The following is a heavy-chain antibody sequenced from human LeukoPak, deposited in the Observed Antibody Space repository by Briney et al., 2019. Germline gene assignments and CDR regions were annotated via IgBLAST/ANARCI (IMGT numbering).Heavy chain of an antibody. CDR1: GYTFTGYY. V-gene: IGHV1-2*02. D-gene: IGHD3-9*01. Sequence: GASVKVSCKASGYTFTGYYMHWVRQAPGQGLEWMGWINPNSGGTNYAQKFQGRVTMTRDTSISTAYMELSRLGSDDTAVYYCARGGVLRYFDWLLYISTAFDYWGQGTLVTVSS. CDR3: ARGGVLRYFDWLLYISTAFDY. J-gene: IGHJ4*02. CDR2: INPNSGGT.